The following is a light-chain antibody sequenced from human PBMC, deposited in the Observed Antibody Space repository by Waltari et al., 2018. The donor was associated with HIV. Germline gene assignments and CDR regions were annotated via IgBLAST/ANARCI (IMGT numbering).Light chain of an antibody. Sequence: QSALTQPASVSGPPGQSITISCTGTTNHVGISNFVSWHQQHPGEAPQLLIHDVSDRPSGISNRFSGSKSGNTASLTISGLQTEDEADYYCSSYTSSSTYVFGTGTRVTVL. CDR3: SSYTSSSTYV. CDR1: TNHVGISNF. J-gene: IGLJ1*01. V-gene: IGLV2-14*01. CDR2: DVS.